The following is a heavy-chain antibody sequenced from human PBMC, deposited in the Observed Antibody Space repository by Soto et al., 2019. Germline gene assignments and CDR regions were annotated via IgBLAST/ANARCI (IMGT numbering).Heavy chain of an antibody. Sequence: EVQLVESGGGQVKRGGSLRLSCAASGFIFTSYSMVWVRLAPGKGLEWVASISSGSDSIFYADSVKGRFTVSRDNAKNSLSLQMNNLRADDTAVYFCARDRSADRFVQYFQHWGQGTQVTVSS. CDR3: ARDRSADRFVQYFQH. D-gene: IGHD6-19*01. CDR1: GFIFTSYS. V-gene: IGHV3-21*01. CDR2: ISSGSDSI. J-gene: IGHJ1*01.